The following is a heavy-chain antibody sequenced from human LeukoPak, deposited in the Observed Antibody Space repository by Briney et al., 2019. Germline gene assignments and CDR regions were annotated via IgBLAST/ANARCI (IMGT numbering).Heavy chain of an antibody. CDR3: ARKTGAYYDSSGYYFEH. CDR1: GFTFSDYY. V-gene: IGHV3-11*04. CDR2: ISSTSKTI. D-gene: IGHD3-22*01. J-gene: IGHJ1*01. Sequence: GGSLRLSCAASGFTFSDYYMTWIRQAPGKGLEWISYISSTSKTIYYADSVEGRFTISRDNAKNSLYLQMNSLRAEDTAVYYCARKTGAYYDSSGYYFEHWGQGTLVTVSS.